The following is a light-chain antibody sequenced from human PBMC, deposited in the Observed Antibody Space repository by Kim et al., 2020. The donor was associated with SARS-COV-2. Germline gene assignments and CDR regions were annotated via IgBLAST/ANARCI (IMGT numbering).Light chain of an antibody. CDR3: NSRDRSGHHQV. Sequence: SSELTQDPAVSVALGQTVRITCQGDSLRTNYANWYQQKPGQAPVLVMFGRNNRPSGTTDRFSGSSSGNTASLTITGAQAEDEADYYCNSRDRSGHHQVFGTGTKVTVL. J-gene: IGLJ1*01. V-gene: IGLV3-19*01. CDR2: GRN. CDR1: SLRTNY.